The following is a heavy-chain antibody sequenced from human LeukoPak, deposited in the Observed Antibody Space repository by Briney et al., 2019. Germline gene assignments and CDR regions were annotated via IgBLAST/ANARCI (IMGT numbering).Heavy chain of an antibody. CDR1: GYTFTGYY. D-gene: IGHD3-3*01. Sequence: ASVNVSCKASGYTFTGYYMHWVRQAPGQGLEWMGWINPNSGGTNYAQKFQGRVTMTRDTSISTAYMELSRLRSDDTAVYYCAREGFAPPYYYYYGMDVWGQGTTVTVSS. V-gene: IGHV1-2*02. CDR2: INPNSGGT. CDR3: AREGFAPPYYYYYGMDV. J-gene: IGHJ6*02.